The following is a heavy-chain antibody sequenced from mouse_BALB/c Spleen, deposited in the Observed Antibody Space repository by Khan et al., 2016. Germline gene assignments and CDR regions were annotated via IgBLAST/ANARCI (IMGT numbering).Heavy chain of an antibody. CDR3: AREVLGSLFVY. CDR2: ILPGTDTT. CDR1: GYTFNSCW. J-gene: IGHJ3*01. Sequence: QVQLQQSGAELMKPGASVKISCKATGYTFNSCWIEWVKQRPGHGLEWIGEILPGTDTTDYNEKFKDRAAFTADTSSNTAYMQLSSLTSEDSAVYYCAREVLGSLFVYWGQGTLVTVSA. D-gene: IGHD3-1*01. V-gene: IGHV1-9*01.